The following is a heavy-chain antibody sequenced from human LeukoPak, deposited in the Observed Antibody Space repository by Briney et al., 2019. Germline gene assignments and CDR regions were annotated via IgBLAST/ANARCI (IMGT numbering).Heavy chain of an antibody. CDR1: GGSISSSDSH. Sequence: SETQSLTCTVSGGSISSSDSHWSWIRQSPGKGLEWIGYISYRGSTSYNPSLRSRLTISIDTSQNQFSLKLTSVTAADTAVYYCVRVRTGTSCYDYWGQGTLVTVSP. J-gene: IGHJ4*02. CDR3: VRVRTGTSCYDY. D-gene: IGHD2-2*01. CDR2: ISYRGST. V-gene: IGHV4-30-4*01.